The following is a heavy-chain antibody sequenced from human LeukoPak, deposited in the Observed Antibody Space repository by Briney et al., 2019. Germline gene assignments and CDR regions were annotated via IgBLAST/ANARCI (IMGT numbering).Heavy chain of an antibody. CDR2: ISSSSSYI. CDR3: ARVLDGYKSY. V-gene: IGHV3-21*01. J-gene: IGHJ4*02. CDR1: GFTFANAW. D-gene: IGHD5-24*01. Sequence: GGSLRLSCAASGFTFANAWMNWVRQAPGKGLEWVSSISSSSSYIYYADSVKGRFTISRDNAKNSLYLQMNSLRAEDTAVYYCARVLDGYKSYWGQGTLVTVSS.